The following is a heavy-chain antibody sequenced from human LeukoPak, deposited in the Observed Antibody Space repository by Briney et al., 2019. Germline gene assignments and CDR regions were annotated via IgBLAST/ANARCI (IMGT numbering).Heavy chain of an antibody. CDR1: GYSISSGYY. CDR3: ARVVVVVAAREYYFDY. V-gene: IGHV4-38-2*01. J-gene: IGHJ4*02. Sequence: SETLSLTCAGSGYSISSGYYWGWIRQPPVKGLEWIGSIYHSGSTYYNPSLKSRVTISVDTSKNQFSLKLSSVTAADTAVYYCARVVVVVAAREYYFDYWGQGTLVTVSS. CDR2: IYHSGST. D-gene: IGHD2-15*01.